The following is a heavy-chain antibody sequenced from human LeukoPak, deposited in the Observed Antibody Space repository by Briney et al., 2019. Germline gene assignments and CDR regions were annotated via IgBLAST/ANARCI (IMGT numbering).Heavy chain of an antibody. CDR3: VKDTAAPVTGGYFYYYMDV. D-gene: IGHD6-13*01. CDR2: SRYDTINK. J-gene: IGHJ6*03. Sequence: GGSLRLSCAASGFTFSSYGMHWVRQAPGKGLEWVAFSRYDTINKYYADSVEGRFTISRDDSKNTLYLQMNSLRAEDTAVYYCVKDTAAPVTGGYFYYYMDVWGNGTTVTVSS. V-gene: IGHV3-30*02. CDR1: GFTFSSYG.